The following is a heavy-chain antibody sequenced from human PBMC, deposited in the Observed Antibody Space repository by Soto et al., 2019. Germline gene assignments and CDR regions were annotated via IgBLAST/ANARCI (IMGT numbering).Heavy chain of an antibody. D-gene: IGHD6-19*01. CDR1: GGTFRTYA. V-gene: IGHV1-69*12. J-gene: IGHJ6*02. CDR2: IIPIFGTV. CDR3: AKGAVAGTPTSYYYYGMAV. Sequence: QVQLLQSGAEVKKPGSSVRVSCEASGGTFRTYAISWVRQAPGQGLEWMGEIIPIFGTVNYAQKFQGRVTITADESTTTVYMDLRSLRSEDTAVYYWAKGAVAGTPTSYYYYGMAVWGQGTTVTVSS.